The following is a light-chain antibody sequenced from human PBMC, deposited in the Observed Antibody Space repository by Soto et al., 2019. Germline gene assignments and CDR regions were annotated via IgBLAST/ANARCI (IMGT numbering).Light chain of an antibody. CDR2: KAS. CDR1: QSISSW. V-gene: IGKV1-5*03. J-gene: IGKJ2*01. CDR3: QQYDSLSRT. Sequence: DIQMTQSPSTLSASVGDRVTITCRASQSISSWLAWYHQKPGKAPKLLIYKASTLQSGVPSRFSGSGSGTEFTLTISNLQPDDFATYYCQQYDSLSRTFGQGTKLEI.